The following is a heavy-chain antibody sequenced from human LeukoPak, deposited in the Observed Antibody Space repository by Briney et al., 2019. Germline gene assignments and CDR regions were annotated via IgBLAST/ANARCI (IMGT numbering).Heavy chain of an antibody. CDR3: ARVGKNGWDFDH. CDR1: GFTFSAYW. V-gene: IGHV3-7*01. D-gene: IGHD6-19*01. Sequence: GESLRLSCAASGFTFSAYWMTWVRQAPGKGLAWVANIIEGGDVKYYVDSVKGRITISRDNTKNSLYLQMTSLRADDTAVYYCARVGKNGWDFDHWGQGTLVTVSS. J-gene: IGHJ4*02. CDR2: IIEGGDVK.